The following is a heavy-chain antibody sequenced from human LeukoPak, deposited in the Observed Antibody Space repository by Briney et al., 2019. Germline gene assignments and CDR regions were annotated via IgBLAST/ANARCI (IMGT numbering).Heavy chain of an antibody. CDR2: INLSGGST. D-gene: IGHD3-22*01. CDR1: GYTFTSYY. CDR3: ARDHAKYYYVSSGYVPEYFQH. V-gene: IGHV1-46*01. Sequence: ASVKVSCKASGYTFTSYYMHWVRQPPGQGLEWMGIINLSGGSTSYAQKFQGRVTMTRDTSTSTVYMELSSLRSEDTAVYYCARDHAKYYYVSSGYVPEYFQHWGQGTLVTVSS. J-gene: IGHJ1*01.